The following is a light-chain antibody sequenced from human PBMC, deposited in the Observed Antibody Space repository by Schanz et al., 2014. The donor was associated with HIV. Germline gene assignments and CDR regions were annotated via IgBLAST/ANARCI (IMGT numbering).Light chain of an antibody. J-gene: IGLJ3*02. Sequence: QSALAQPASMSASPGQSITISCVGSGTDIGDDNYVSWYQHHPGTAPKLLIFDVNIRPSGVSDRFAGSKSGNTASLTISGLQAEDEADFYCSSYTTSRTWVFGGGTKLTVL. CDR2: DVN. CDR3: SSYTTSRTWV. CDR1: GTDIGDDNY. V-gene: IGLV2-14*03.